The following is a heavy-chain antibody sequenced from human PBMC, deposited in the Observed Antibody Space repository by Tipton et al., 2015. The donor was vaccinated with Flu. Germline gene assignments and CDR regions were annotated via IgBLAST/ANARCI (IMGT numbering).Heavy chain of an antibody. J-gene: IGHJ3*02. CDR2: ISAYNGNT. CDR3: ARERRSDAFDI. V-gene: IGHV1-18*04. Sequence: QLVQSGAEVKKPGSSVKVSCKASGYTFTSYGISWVRQAPGQGLEWMGWISAYNGNTNYAQKLQGRVTMTRDTSTSTVYMELSSLRSEDTAVYYCARERRSDAFDIWGQGTMVTVSS. CDR1: GYTFTSYG.